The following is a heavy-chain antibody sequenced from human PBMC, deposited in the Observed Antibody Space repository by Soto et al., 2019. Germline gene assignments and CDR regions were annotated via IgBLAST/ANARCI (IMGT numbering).Heavy chain of an antibody. Sequence: PGGSLRLSCVVSGFTFSMYLIHCVRQVPGQSPFWVSLISEDGTATNYADSVVGRFTISRENSKNTLYLQMNNLKPDDTAIYYCTRGPRADSYGTGAHWGQGTPVPVPS. CDR1: GFTFSMYL. CDR3: TRGPRADSYGTGAH. D-gene: IGHD3-10*01. CDR2: ISEDGTAT. V-gene: IGHV3-74*01. J-gene: IGHJ4*02.